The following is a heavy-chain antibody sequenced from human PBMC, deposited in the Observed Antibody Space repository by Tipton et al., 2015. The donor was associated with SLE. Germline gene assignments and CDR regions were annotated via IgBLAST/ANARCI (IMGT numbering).Heavy chain of an antibody. CDR1: GFTFSDHY. D-gene: IGHD3-10*01. Sequence: SLRLSCAASGFTFSDHYMSWIRQAPGKGLEWVSYISSSGSSIYYADSVKGRFTISRDNAKNSLYLQMNSLRAEDTAIYYCAKGEDYYGSGSDYWGQGTLVTVSS. CDR2: ISSSGSSI. J-gene: IGHJ4*02. V-gene: IGHV3-11*01. CDR3: AKGEDYYGSGSDY.